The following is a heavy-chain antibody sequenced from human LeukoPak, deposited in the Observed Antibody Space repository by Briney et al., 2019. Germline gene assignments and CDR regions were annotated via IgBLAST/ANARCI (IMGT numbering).Heavy chain of an antibody. D-gene: IGHD4-23*01. V-gene: IGHV3-11*01. J-gene: IGHJ4*02. CDR3: ARDYPLSRWAGIDY. CDR2: ISSSGSTI. CDR1: GFTFSDYY. Sequence: GGTLRLSCAASGFTFSDYYMSWIRQAPGKGLEWVSYISSSGSTIYYADPVKGRFTISRDNAKNSLYLQMNRLRAEDTAVYYCARDYPLSRWAGIDYWGQGTLVTVSS.